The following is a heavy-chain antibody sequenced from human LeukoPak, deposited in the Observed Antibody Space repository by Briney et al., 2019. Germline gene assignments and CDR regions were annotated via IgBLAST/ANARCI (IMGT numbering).Heavy chain of an antibody. Sequence: ASVKVSCKASGYTFTGYYMHWARQAPGQGLEWMGWISAYNGNTNYAQKLQGRVTMTTDTSTSTAYMELRSLRSDDTAVYYCASIISGYSSGWYGGFDYWGQGTLVTVSS. CDR1: GYTFTGYY. D-gene: IGHD6-19*01. CDR2: ISAYNGNT. CDR3: ASIISGYSSGWYGGFDY. V-gene: IGHV1-18*04. J-gene: IGHJ4*02.